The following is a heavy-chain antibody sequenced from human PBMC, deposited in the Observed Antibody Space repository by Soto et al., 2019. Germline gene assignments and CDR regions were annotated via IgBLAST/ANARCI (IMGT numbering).Heavy chain of an antibody. CDR3: VYVTAGPTFHYYYYDVDV. Sequence: SGPTLVNPTQTLTLTCTFSGFSLSTSGVGVGWIRQPPGKALEWLALIYWEDDKRYSPSLKSRLSITKGTSKNQVVLTMTNVDPVDTATYYCVYVTAGPTFHYYYYDVDVWGEGTTVTVSS. D-gene: IGHD1-1*01. V-gene: IGHV2-5*02. CDR2: IYWEDDK. CDR1: GFSLSTSGVG. J-gene: IGHJ6*03.